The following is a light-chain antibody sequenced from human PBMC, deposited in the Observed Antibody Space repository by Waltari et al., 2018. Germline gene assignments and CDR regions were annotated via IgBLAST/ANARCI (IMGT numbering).Light chain of an antibody. CDR1: QTISTS. V-gene: IGKV1-39*01. Sequence: DIQMTQSPSSLSASVGDRVIITCRAGQTISTSLSWYQQKPVQAPKVLVLGASRLQSEVPSSFSGSGSGTDFTLTIDSLQPEDFATYYCQQTYSPALTFGGGTKLDSK. CDR2: GAS. J-gene: IGKJ4*01. CDR3: QQTYSPALT.